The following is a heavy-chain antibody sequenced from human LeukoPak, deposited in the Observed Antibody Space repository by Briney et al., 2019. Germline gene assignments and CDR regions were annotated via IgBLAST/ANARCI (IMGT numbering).Heavy chain of an antibody. Sequence: ASVKVSCEASGYTFTSYDINWVRQATGQGLEWMGWMNPNSGNTGYAQKFQGRVTMTRNTSISTAYMELSSLRSEDTAVYYCARVVVAATPGAFDIWGQGTMVTVSS. J-gene: IGHJ3*02. CDR2: MNPNSGNT. V-gene: IGHV1-8*01. D-gene: IGHD2-15*01. CDR3: ARVVVAATPGAFDI. CDR1: GYTFTSYD.